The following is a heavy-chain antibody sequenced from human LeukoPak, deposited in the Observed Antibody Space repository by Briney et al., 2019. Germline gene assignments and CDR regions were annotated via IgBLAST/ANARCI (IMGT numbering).Heavy chain of an antibody. CDR3: IWVDCSGGSCYFAS. D-gene: IGHD2-15*01. CDR2: IKGTTADGTT. V-gene: IGHV3-15*01. CDR1: GFTFSSYS. J-gene: IGHJ4*02. Sequence: GGSLRLSCAASGFTFSSYSMNWVRQAPGKGLEWVGRIKGTTADGTTAYAAPAKGRFLITRDDSQRMVYLQMDSLKIEDTAVYFCIWVDCSGGSCYFASWGQGTQVTVSS.